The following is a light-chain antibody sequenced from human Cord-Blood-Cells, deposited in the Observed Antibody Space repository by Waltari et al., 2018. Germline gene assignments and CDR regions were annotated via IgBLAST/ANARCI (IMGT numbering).Light chain of an antibody. J-gene: IGKJ4*01. CDR3: QQYGSSALT. CDR1: QRVSSSY. CDR2: GAS. Sequence: IVLTQSPGTLSLSPGERATLSCRASQRVSSSYLAWYQQKPGQAPRLLIYGASSRATGIPDRFSGSGSGTDFTLTFSRLEPEDFAVYYCQQYGSSALTFGGGTKVEIK. V-gene: IGKV3-20*01.